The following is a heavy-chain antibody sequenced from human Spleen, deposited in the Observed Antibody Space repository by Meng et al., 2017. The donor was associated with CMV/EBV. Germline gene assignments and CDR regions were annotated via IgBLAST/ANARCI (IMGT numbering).Heavy chain of an antibody. CDR3: ARERLYCGGDCSTFFNY. D-gene: IGHD2-21*01. CDR2: ISHSGRT. J-gene: IGHJ4*02. V-gene: IGHV4-34*01. CDR1: GGSFSDYY. Sequence: SETLSLTCAVYGGSFSDYYWSWIRQPPKKGLEWIGEISHSGRTYSSPSLKSRVTISVDTSKNQFSLKLSSVSAADTAVYYCARERLYCGGDCSTFFNYWGQGTLVTVSS.